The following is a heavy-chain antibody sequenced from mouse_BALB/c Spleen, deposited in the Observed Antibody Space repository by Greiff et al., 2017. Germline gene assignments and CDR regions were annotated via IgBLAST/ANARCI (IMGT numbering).Heavy chain of an antibody. Sequence: EVQVVESGGGLVKPGGSLKLSCAASGFTFSSYAMSWVRQSPEKRLEWVAEISSGGSYTYYPDTVTGRFTISRDNAKNTLYLEMSSLRSEDTAMYYCARPKLGPVAYWGQGTLVTVSA. CDR1: GFTFSSYA. J-gene: IGHJ3*01. V-gene: IGHV5-9-4*01. D-gene: IGHD4-1*01. CDR3: ARPKLGPVAY. CDR2: ISSGGSYT.